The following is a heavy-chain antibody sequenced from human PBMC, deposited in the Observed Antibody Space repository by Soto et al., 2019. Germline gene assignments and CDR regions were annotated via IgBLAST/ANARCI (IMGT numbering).Heavy chain of an antibody. V-gene: IGHV3-53*04. J-gene: IGHJ4*02. CDR2: IYCGGST. CDR1: GLTVSSHY. Sequence: GGSLRLSCAASGLTVSSHYMSWVRQAPGKGLEWVSVIYCGGSTYYADTVKGRFTISSHDSKNTLYLQMNSLRGEDTAVYYCATVPEYSGYDFAYWGQGTLVTVSS. CDR3: ATVPEYSGYDFAY. D-gene: IGHD5-12*01.